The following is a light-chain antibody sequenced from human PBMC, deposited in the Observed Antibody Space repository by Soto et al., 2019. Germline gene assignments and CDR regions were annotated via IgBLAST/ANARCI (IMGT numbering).Light chain of an antibody. Sequence: QSVLTQPPSASGTPGQRVTISCSGSSSNIGSNTVNWYQQLPGTAPKLLMYSHNQRPSGVPDRFSGSKSGTSASLAISGLQSDDEADYYCTAWDDSLNILLFGGGTKLTVL. V-gene: IGLV1-44*01. CDR3: TAWDDSLNILL. J-gene: IGLJ2*01. CDR2: SHN. CDR1: SSNIGSNT.